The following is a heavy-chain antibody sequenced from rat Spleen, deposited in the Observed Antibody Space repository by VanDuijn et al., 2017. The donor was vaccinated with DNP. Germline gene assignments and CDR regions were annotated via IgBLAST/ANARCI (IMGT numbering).Heavy chain of an antibody. CDR2: ISYDGTTT. J-gene: IGHJ2*01. CDR1: RITFSDYD. D-gene: IGHD3-2*01. V-gene: IGHV5-7*01. CDR3: ARGGLWFDY. Sequence: EVQLVESGGGLVQPGRSLKLSCAVSRITFSDYDMAWVRQAPTKGLEWVASISYDGTTTYYRDSVKGRFTISRDNAKNTQYLQMDSLRSEDTATYYCARGGLWFDYWGQGVMVTVSS.